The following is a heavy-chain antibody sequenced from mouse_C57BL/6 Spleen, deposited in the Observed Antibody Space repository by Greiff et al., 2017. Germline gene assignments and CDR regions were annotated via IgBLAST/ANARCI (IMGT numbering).Heavy chain of an antibody. V-gene: IGHV1-15*01. CDR2: IDPETGGT. Sequence: VQLQQSGAELVRPGASVTLSCKASGYTFTDYEMHWVKQTPVHGLEWIGAIDPETGGTAYNQKFKGKAILTADKSSSTAYMELRSLTSEDSAVYYCTRALITTVAMDYWGQGTSVTVSS. CDR3: TRALITTVAMDY. J-gene: IGHJ4*01. D-gene: IGHD1-1*01. CDR1: GYTFTDYE.